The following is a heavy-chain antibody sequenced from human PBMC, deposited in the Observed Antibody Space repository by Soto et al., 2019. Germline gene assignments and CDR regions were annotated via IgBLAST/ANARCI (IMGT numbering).Heavy chain of an antibody. CDR1: GFTFSDYE. D-gene: IGHD3-22*01. Sequence: GGSLRLSCADSGFTFSDYEMHWVRQAPGKGLEWVSYISSSGSTMYYADSVKGRFTISRDNAKNSLYLQMNSLRAEDTAVYYCAASTDRIKGVYMLVSNWFDPWGQGTLVTVSS. CDR3: AASTDRIKGVYMLVSNWFDP. V-gene: IGHV3-48*03. J-gene: IGHJ5*02. CDR2: ISSSGSTM.